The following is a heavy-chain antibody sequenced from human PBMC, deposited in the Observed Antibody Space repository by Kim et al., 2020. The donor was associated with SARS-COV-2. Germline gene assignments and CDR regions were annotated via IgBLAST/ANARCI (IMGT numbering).Heavy chain of an antibody. Sequence: SETLSLTCTVSGGSINNFHWSWIRQSPGKGLEWIGYLFYNGNTRYNPSLEGRVTILRDTSKNHFSLNLTSVTAADTAVYYCARCGSYKAYFYAWGQGAPVTVSS. CDR2: LFYNGNT. CDR1: GGSINNFH. J-gene: IGHJ1*01. V-gene: IGHV4-59*01. D-gene: IGHD1-26*01. CDR3: ARCGSYKAYFYA.